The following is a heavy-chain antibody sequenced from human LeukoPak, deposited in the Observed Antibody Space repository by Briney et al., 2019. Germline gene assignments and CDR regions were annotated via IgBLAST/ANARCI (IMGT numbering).Heavy chain of an antibody. J-gene: IGHJ5*02. CDR3: ATVDRRYCSSTSCYIFDP. CDR1: GYTLTELS. V-gene: IGHV1-24*01. CDR2: FDPEDGET. Sequence: ASVKVSCKVSGYTLTELSMHWVRQAPGKGLEWMGGFDPEDGETIYAQKFQGRVTMTEDTSTDTAYMKLSSLRSEDTAVYYCATVDRRYCSSTSCYIFDPWGQGTLVTVSS. D-gene: IGHD2-2*01.